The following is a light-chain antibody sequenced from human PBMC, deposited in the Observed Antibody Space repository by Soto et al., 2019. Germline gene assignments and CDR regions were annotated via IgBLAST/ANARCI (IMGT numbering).Light chain of an antibody. J-gene: IGKJ1*01. CDR2: GAS. V-gene: IGKV3-15*01. CDR3: QHYNNWPRT. CDR1: QSVSSN. Sequence: EIVMTQSPATLSVSPGERATLSCRASQSVSSNLAWYQQRPGQAPRLLIYGASTRATGIPARFSVSGSGTEFTLTISSLQSEDFAVYYCQHYNNWPRTFGQGTKVEIK.